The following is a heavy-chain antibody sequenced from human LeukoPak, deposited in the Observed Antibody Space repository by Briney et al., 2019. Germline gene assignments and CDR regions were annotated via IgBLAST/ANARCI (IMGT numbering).Heavy chain of an antibody. CDR3: ATVRTTWYVEN. D-gene: IGHD1-26*01. CDR2: IWYDGSNK. Sequence: PGGSLRLSFAASGFTFRNYGMHWVRQAPGKGLEWVALIWYDGSNKDYADSVRGRFTISRDNSKNTLYLQMNSLRAEDTAVYYCATVRTTWYVENWGQGTLVTVSS. CDR1: GFTFRNYG. V-gene: IGHV3-33*01. J-gene: IGHJ4*02.